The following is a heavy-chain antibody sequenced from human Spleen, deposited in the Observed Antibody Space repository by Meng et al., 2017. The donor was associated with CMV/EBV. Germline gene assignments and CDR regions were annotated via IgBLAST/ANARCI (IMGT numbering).Heavy chain of an antibody. J-gene: IGHJ4*02. V-gene: IGHV4-4*02. CDR3: ARGGMSSSACSFDS. CDR2: SYHSGST. CDR1: GGSISTSTW. D-gene: IGHD1-26*01. Sequence: SGGSISTSTWRSWVRQYPGKGLEWIGESYHSGSTTYNPSLKSRVTILVDRTGNQFSLKLNSVTAADTAVYYCARGGMSSSACSFDSWGQGTLVTVSS.